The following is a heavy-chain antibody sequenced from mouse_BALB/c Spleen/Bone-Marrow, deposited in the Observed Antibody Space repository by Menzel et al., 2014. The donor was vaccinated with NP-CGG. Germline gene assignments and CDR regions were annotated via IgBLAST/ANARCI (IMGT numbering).Heavy chain of an antibody. V-gene: IGHV1S56*01. CDR2: IYPGNVNT. J-gene: IGHJ3*01. D-gene: IGHD2-14*01. CDR3: ARGGYDGACFAY. Sequence: QVQLQQPGPELVKPGASVRISCKASGYTFTSYYIHWVKQRPGQGLEWIGWIYPGNVNTNYNEKFKGKATLTADKSSSTVYMQLSSLTSEDSAVYFGARGGYDGACFAYWGQGTLVTASA. CDR1: GYTFTSYY.